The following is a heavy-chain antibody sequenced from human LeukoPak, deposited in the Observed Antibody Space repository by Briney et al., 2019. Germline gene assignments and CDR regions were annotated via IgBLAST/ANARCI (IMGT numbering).Heavy chain of an antibody. Sequence: GESLKISCKGSGYSFTSYWIARVRQMPGKGLEWMGIIYPGDSDTRYSPSFQGQVTIPPGQSTSPPYLQWSSLKASDTVMYYCARWARVSFDYWGQGTLVTVSS. J-gene: IGHJ4*02. V-gene: IGHV5-51*01. CDR2: IYPGDSDT. D-gene: IGHD5-12*01. CDR1: GYSFTSYW. CDR3: ARWARVSFDY.